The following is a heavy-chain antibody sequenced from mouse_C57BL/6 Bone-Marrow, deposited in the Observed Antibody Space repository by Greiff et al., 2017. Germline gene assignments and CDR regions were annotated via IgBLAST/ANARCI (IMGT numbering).Heavy chain of an antibody. V-gene: IGHV5-17*01. CDR3: ARHLVGYFDN. Sequence: EVKLVESGGGLVKPGGSLNLSCAASGFTFSDYGMHWVRQAPEKGLEWVAYISSGSSTFYYADTVKGRFTISSDNAKNTLFLQMTSLRSEDTAMYYCARHLVGYFDNWGQGTTLTVSS. CDR2: ISSGSSTF. J-gene: IGHJ2*01. CDR1: GFTFSDYG. D-gene: IGHD2-10*02.